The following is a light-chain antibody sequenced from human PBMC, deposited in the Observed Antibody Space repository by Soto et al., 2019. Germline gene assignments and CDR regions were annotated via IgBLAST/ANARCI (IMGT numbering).Light chain of an antibody. V-gene: IGKV1-17*01. J-gene: IGKJ1*01. CDR3: LQHNSYPQT. CDR2: AAS. Sequence: DIQMTQSPSSLSASVGDRVTITCRASQGIRDALGWYQQKPGKAPKRLIYAASSLQSGVPSRFSGSVSGTEFTLTISSLQPEDFATDYCLQHNSYPQTFGQGTKVEIK. CDR1: QGIRDA.